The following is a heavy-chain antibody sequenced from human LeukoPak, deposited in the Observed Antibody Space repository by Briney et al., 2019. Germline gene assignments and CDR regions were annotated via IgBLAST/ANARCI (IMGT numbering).Heavy chain of an antibody. CDR1: GFTFSSYW. J-gene: IGHJ4*02. V-gene: IGHV3-74*01. CDR3: ARGMRITMVRGVIPHDY. D-gene: IGHD3-10*01. Sequence: PGGSLRLSCAASGFTFSSYWMHWVRQAPGKGLVWVSRIDSDGSSTSYADSVKGRFTISRDNAKNTLYLQMNSLRAEDTAVYYCARGMRITMVRGVIPHDYWGQGTLVTFSS. CDR2: IDSDGSST.